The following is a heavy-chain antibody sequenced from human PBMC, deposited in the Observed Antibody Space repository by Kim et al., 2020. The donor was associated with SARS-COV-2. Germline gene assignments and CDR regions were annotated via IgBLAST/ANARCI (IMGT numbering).Heavy chain of an antibody. V-gene: IGHV4-59*13. Sequence: SETLFLTCSVSGDSMNNNYWSWARQPPGKGLEWIGYIHYRGTTDYNPSLRGRVTISIDTSKNQFSLNLRSVTAADTAVYYCARGSPVANNWGQGTLVTVS. CDR2: IHYRGTT. CDR1: GDSMNNNY. D-gene: IGHD2-2*01. J-gene: IGHJ4*02. CDR3: ARGSPVANN.